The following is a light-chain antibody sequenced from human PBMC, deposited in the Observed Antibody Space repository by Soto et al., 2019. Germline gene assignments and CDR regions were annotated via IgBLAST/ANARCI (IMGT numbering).Light chain of an antibody. CDR1: SSDVGSYYL. V-gene: IGLV2-23*02. Sequence: QSALTQPASVSGSPGQSITISCTGTSSDVGSYYLVSWYQQHPGKAPKLMIYEVSKRPSGVSNRFSGSKSGNTASLTISGLQAEDEADYYCCSYAGTLYVFGTGTKVTVL. CDR2: EVS. CDR3: CSYAGTLYV. J-gene: IGLJ1*01.